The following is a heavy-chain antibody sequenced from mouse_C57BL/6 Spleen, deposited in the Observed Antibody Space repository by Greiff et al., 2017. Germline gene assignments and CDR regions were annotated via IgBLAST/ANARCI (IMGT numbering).Heavy chain of an antibody. J-gene: IGHJ1*03. CDR2: IDPSDSYT. CDR1: GYTFTSYW. Sequence: VKLQQPGAELVRPGTSVKLSCKASGYTFTSYWMHWVKQRPGQGLEWIGVIDPSDSYTNYNQKFKGKATLTVDTSSSTAYMQLSSLTSEDSAVYYCARGDYYGSSPYWYFDVWGTGTTVTVSS. D-gene: IGHD1-1*01. CDR3: ARGDYYGSSPYWYFDV. V-gene: IGHV1-59*01.